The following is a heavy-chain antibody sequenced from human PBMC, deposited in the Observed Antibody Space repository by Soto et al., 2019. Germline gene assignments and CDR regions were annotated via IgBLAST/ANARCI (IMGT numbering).Heavy chain of an antibody. V-gene: IGHV3-23*01. CDR2: ISGSGGST. CDR1: GFTFSSYA. Sequence: GGSLRLSCAASGFTFSSYAMSWVRQAPGKGLEWVSAISGSGGSTYYADSVKGRFTISRDNSKNTLYLQMNSLRAEDTAVYYCAKDLGEYDILTGHSQTFGPNAFDIWGQGTMVTVS. D-gene: IGHD3-9*01. J-gene: IGHJ3*02. CDR3: AKDLGEYDILTGHSQTFGPNAFDI.